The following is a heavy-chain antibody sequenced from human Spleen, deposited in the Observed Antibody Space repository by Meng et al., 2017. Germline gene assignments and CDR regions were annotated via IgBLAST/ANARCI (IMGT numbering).Heavy chain of an antibody. Sequence: QVQLRESGPGLAKPSGTLCLTCVVSGGSISSIDWWSWVRQPPGKGLEWIGEIYHGGDTNYNPSLKSRVTIAIDKSKNQFSLKLSSVTAADTAVYYCASWIYSCGWQWGQGALVTVSS. V-gene: IGHV4/OR15-8*02. D-gene: IGHD6-19*01. CDR1: GGSISSIDW. CDR3: ASWIYSCGWQ. J-gene: IGHJ4*02. CDR2: IYHGGDT.